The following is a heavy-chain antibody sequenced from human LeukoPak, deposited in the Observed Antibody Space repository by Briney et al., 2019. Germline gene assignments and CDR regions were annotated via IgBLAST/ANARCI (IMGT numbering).Heavy chain of an antibody. V-gene: IGHV4-38-2*02. D-gene: IGHD2-21*01. CDR3: ARMHIVVVIAIGRTGGAFDI. CDR1: GYSISSGYY. J-gene: IGHJ3*02. Sequence: SETLSLTCTVSGYSISSGYYWGWIRQPPGKGLEWIGSIYHSGSTYNNPSLKSRVTISVDTSKNQFSLKLSSVTAADTAVYYCARMHIVVVIAIGRTGGAFDIWGQGTMVTVSS. CDR2: IYHSGST.